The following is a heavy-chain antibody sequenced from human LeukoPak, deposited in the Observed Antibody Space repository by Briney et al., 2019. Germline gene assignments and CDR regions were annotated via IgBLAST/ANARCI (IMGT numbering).Heavy chain of an antibody. J-gene: IGHJ4*02. V-gene: IGHV4-61*02. D-gene: IGHD3-22*01. CDR3: ARNYYDSSGSPFDY. CDR1: GGSISSGSYY. Sequence: SQTLSLTCTVSGGSISSGSYYWSWIRQPAGKGLEWIGRIYTSGSTNYNPSLKSRVTISVDTSKNQFSLKLSSVTAADTAVHYCARNYYDSSGSPFDYWGQGTLVTVSS. CDR2: IYTSGST.